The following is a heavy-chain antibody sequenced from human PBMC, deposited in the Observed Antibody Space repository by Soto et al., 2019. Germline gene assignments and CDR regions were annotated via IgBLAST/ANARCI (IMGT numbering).Heavy chain of an antibody. Sequence: EVQLVESGGGLVQPGGSLRLSCAASGFTFSSYWMSWVRQAPGKGLEWVANIKQDGSEKYYVDSVKGRFTISRDNAKNSLYLQMNSLRAEDTAVYYCARVGGGSSWPRGGLSRWFDPWGQGTLVTVSS. CDR2: IKQDGSEK. CDR1: GFTFSSYW. D-gene: IGHD6-13*01. V-gene: IGHV3-7*03. J-gene: IGHJ5*02. CDR3: ARVGGGSSWPRGGLSRWFDP.